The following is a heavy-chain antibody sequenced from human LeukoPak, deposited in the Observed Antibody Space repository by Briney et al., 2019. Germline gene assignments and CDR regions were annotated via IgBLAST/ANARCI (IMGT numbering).Heavy chain of an antibody. D-gene: IGHD1-26*01. CDR2: IYYSGST. CDR1: GGSISSSSYY. CDR3: ASGKWELSP. J-gene: IGHJ5*02. V-gene: IGHV4-39*01. Sequence: SETLSLTCTVSGGSISSSSYYWGWIRQPPGKGLEWIGSIYYSGSTYYNPSLKSRVTISVDTSKNQFSLKLSSVTAADTAVYYCASGKWELSPWGQGTLVTVSS.